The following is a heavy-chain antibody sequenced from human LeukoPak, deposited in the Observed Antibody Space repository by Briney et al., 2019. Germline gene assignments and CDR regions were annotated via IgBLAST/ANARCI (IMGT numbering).Heavy chain of an antibody. CDR1: GFTFGGYS. CDR2: IIGSGDLI. Sequence: AGSLRHYCAAPGFTFGGYSMNWVRQALPKGLDWVSFIIGSGDLIYYADSVKGRFTISRDNAKNSLYLQMNSLRDEDTAVYYCARVRGATLSYHYFDYWGQGALVTVSS. CDR3: ARVRGATLSYHYFDY. V-gene: IGHV3-48*02. J-gene: IGHJ4*02. D-gene: IGHD1-26*01.